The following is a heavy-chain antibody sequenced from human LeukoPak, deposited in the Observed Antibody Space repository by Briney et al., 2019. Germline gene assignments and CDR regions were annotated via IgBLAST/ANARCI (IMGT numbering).Heavy chain of an antibody. CDR1: GFTFSSYA. V-gene: IGHV3-23*01. Sequence: GGSLRLSCAAPGFTFSSYAMSWVRQAPGKGLEWVSAISGSGGSTYYADSVKGRFTISRDNSKNTLYLQMNSLRAEDTAVYYCAKTRPLDSSSWSHGDYWGQGTLVTVSS. J-gene: IGHJ4*02. D-gene: IGHD6-13*01. CDR3: AKTRPLDSSSWSHGDY. CDR2: ISGSGGST.